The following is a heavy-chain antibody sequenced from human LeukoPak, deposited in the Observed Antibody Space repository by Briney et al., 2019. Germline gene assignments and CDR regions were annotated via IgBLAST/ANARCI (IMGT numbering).Heavy chain of an antibody. CDR3: TKIRGDV. J-gene: IGHJ6*04. CDR2: IKSKTDVGTT. V-gene: IGHV3-15*01. Sequence: GXSLRLSCAASGFTFSNAWMSWVRQAPGKGLEWVGRIKSKTDVGTTDYAAPVKGRFTISRDDSKNTLHLQMNSLKTEDTAVYYCTKIRGDVWGKGTTVTVSS. D-gene: IGHD3-10*01. CDR1: GFTFSNAW.